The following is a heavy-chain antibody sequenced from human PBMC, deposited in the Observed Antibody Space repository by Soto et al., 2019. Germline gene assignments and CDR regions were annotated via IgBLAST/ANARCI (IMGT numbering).Heavy chain of an antibody. CDR3: ARSAGRILNFDY. Sequence: GGSLRLSCAASGFTFSSYGMHWVRQAPGKGLEWVAVIWYDGSNKYYADSVKGRFTISRDNSKNTLYLQMNSLRAEDTAVYYCARSAGRILNFDYWGQGTLVTVSS. V-gene: IGHV3-33*01. CDR2: IWYDGSNK. D-gene: IGHD2-15*01. CDR1: GFTFSSYG. J-gene: IGHJ4*02.